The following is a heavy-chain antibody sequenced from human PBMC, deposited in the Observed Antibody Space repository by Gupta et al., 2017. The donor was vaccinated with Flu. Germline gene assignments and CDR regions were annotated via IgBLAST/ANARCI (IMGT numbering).Heavy chain of an antibody. CDR3: VREDV. CDR2: IIPISGKV. J-gene: IGHJ4*02. CDR1: GGPFNNYA. Sequence: QVQLVQSGAEVKKPGSSIKVSCKASGGPFNNYAITWVRQTSGQGLEWMGGIIPISGKVSYSQKFQDRVTITADTSATTVFMELNSLRSDDTAVYYCVREDVWGQGTRVTVSS. V-gene: IGHV1-69*06.